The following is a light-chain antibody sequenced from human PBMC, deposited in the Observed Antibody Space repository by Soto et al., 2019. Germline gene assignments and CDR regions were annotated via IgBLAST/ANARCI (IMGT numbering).Light chain of an antibody. CDR3: QQCCSSPET. Sequence: VLTQSPGTLSLSPGQRATLSCRASQSISSSSLAWYQQKPGQAPRLLIYGASSRATGIPDRFSGSGSGTDFTLTISRLEPEDFAVYYCQQCCSSPETFGQGTKVDIK. J-gene: IGKJ1*01. CDR2: GAS. V-gene: IGKV3-20*01. CDR1: QSISSSS.